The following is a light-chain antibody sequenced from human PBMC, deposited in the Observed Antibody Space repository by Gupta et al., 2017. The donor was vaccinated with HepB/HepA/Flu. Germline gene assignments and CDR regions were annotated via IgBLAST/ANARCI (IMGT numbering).Light chain of an antibody. V-gene: IGLV3-21*04. J-gene: IGLJ2*01. CDR2: YHT. Sequence: SYVLTQPPSVSVAPRTTATITCGDNDSGSRSVHWDQPKPGQARLLVISYHTDRPSGIPERFSGSGSGNTATLTTIRVEAGDEADYYCQVVDSDRDNLVFGGGTKVTVL. CDR3: QVVDSDRDNLV. CDR1: DSGSRS.